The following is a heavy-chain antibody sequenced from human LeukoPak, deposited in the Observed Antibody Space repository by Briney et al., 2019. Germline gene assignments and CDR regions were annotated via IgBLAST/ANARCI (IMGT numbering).Heavy chain of an antibody. J-gene: IGHJ4*01. CDR2: IIESGGST. V-gene: IGHV3-23*01. CDR1: GFTFRSYA. Sequence: PGGSLRLSCAASGFTFRSYAMSWVRQAPGKGLEWVSAIIESGGSTYYAASVKGRFTSCNDNSKNTLYLQMNSLRAETTAVYYRAQAPVTTCRGAYCYPCHYWGQGTLVPVSS. D-gene: IGHD2-21*01. CDR3: AQAPVTTCRGAYCYPCHY.